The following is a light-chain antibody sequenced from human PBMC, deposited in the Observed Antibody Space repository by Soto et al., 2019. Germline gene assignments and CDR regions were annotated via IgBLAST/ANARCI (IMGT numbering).Light chain of an antibody. CDR1: SSNIGAGYD. CDR2: GNG. Sequence: VLTQPPSVSGAPGQRVTISCTGSSSNIGAGYDVHWYQQLPGTAPKLLIFGNGNRPSGVPDRFSGSKSDTSASLAITGLQAEDEAVYYCQTYDSSLSGPFVFGTGTKVTV. CDR3: QTYDSSLSGPFV. J-gene: IGLJ1*01. V-gene: IGLV1-40*01.